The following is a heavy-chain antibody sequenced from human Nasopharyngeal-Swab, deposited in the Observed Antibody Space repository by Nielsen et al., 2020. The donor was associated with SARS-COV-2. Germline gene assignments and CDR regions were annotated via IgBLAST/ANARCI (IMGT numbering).Heavy chain of an antibody. Sequence: SETLSLTCTISGGSIFTYYWSWIRQSPGRGLEWVGNIYYSGATKYNPSLKSRVTMSVDTSKNQFSLTLISVTAADTAVYYCAKGSSWYAPFDPWGQGTLVTVSS. V-gene: IGHV4-59*13. D-gene: IGHD6-13*01. J-gene: IGHJ5*02. CDR1: GGSIFTYY. CDR3: AKGSSWYAPFDP. CDR2: IYYSGAT.